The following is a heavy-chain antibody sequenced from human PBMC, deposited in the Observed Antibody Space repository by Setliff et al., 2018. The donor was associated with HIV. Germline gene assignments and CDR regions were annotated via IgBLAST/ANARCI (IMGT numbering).Heavy chain of an antibody. D-gene: IGHD3-3*01. V-gene: IGHV4-31*03. CDR3: ARGGLGVVTSFDS. CDR2: IHYSGNT. CDR1: GGSISSGGYY. J-gene: IGHJ4*02. Sequence: SETLSLTCTVSGGSISSGGYYWSWIRQHTGKGLEWIGYIHYSGNTYNNPSLNSRISISVDMSKNKFSLKLSSLTAADTAVYYCARGGLGVVTSFDSWGPGTLVTVSS.